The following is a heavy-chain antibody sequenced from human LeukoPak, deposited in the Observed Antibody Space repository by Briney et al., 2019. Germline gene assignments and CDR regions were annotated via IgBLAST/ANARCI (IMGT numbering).Heavy chain of an antibody. J-gene: IGHJ4*02. CDR1: GGSFSDYY. V-gene: IGHV4-34*01. CDR2: INLSGST. CDR3: ARATFGVVMRYYFDY. Sequence: SETLSLTCAVYGGSFSDYYWTWIRQPPGKGLEWIGEINLSGSTNYNPSLKSRVTISVDTSKNQFSLRLNSVTAADTAVYYWARATFGVVMRYYFDYWGQGTLVTVSS. D-gene: IGHD3-3*01.